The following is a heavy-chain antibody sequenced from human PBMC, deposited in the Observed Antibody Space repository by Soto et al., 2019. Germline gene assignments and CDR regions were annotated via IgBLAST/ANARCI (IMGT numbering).Heavy chain of an antibody. CDR1: GFTFSASG. V-gene: IGHV3-73*02. CDR2: IKDKPNNYAT. CDR3: TRQSARWEDWFDP. Sequence: EAQLVESGGGLVQPGRSLKLSCAASGFTFSASGIHWVRQASGKGLEWVAHIKDKPNNYATEYDASVKGRFTISRDDSMNMAFLQMNNLKTEDTPVYFCTRQSARWEDWFDPWGQGTLVTVSS. D-gene: IGHD1-26*01. J-gene: IGHJ5*02.